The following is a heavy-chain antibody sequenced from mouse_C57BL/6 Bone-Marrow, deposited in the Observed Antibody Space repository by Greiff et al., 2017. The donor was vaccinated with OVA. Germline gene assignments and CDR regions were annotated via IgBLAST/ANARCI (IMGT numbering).Heavy chain of an antibody. Sequence: VKLVESGAELVKPGASVKISCKASGYAFSSYWMNWVKQRPGKGLEWIGQIYPGDGDTNYNGKFKGKATLTADKSSSTAYMQLSSLTSEDSAVYFCARSGTTVGGDYWGQGTTLTVSS. CDR3: ARSGTTVGGDY. J-gene: IGHJ2*01. CDR1: GYAFSSYW. D-gene: IGHD1-1*01. V-gene: IGHV1-80*01. CDR2: IYPGDGDT.